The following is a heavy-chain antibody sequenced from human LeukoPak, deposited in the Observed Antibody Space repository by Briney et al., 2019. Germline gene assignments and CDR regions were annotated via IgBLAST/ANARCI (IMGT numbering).Heavy chain of an antibody. Sequence: SETLSLTCAVYGGSFRGYYWSWIRQPPGKGLEWIGEINHSGSTNYNPSLKSRVVMSVDTSKNQFSLRLSSVTAADTAVYYCARKVVSYGSGSDPYNYWGQGTLVTVSS. V-gene: IGHV4-34*01. CDR2: INHSGST. CDR3: ARKVVSYGSGSDPYNY. D-gene: IGHD3-10*01. J-gene: IGHJ4*01. CDR1: GGSFRGYY.